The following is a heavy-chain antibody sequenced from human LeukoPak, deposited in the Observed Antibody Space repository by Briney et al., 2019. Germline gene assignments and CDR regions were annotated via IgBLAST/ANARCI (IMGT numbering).Heavy chain of an antibody. CDR3: ARGCGGSCRYFDY. CDR1: GFTVSSNY. V-gene: IGHV3-66*01. Sequence: PGGSLRLSCAASGFTVSSNYMSWVRQAPGKGLEWVSVIYSGGSTYYADSVKGRFTISRDNSKNTLYLQMNSLRAEDTAVYYCARGCGGSCRYFDYWGQGALVTVSS. CDR2: IYSGGST. D-gene: IGHD2-15*01. J-gene: IGHJ4*02.